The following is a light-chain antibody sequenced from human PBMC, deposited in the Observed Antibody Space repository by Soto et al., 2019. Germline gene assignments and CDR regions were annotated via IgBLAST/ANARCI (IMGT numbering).Light chain of an antibody. V-gene: IGKV3-20*01. Sequence: EIVLTQSPGTLSFSPLERATLSFRASQSVSSSYLAWYQQKPGQAPRLLIYGASSRATGIPDRFSGSGSGTDFTLTISRLEPEDFAVFYCQQYGSSPRTFGQGTKVDIK. J-gene: IGKJ1*01. CDR1: QSVSSSY. CDR3: QQYGSSPRT. CDR2: GAS.